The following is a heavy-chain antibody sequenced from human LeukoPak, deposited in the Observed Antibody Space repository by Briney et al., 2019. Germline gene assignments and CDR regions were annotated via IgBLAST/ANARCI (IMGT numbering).Heavy chain of an antibody. Sequence: GGSLRLSCAASGLTFSSYTMSWVRQAPGKGLEWVSAISGSGGSTYYADSVKGRFTISRDNSKNTLYLQMNSLRAEDTAVYYCAKDPPGGWLVALNWFDPWGQGTLVTVSS. CDR3: AKDPPGGWLVALNWFDP. V-gene: IGHV3-23*01. J-gene: IGHJ5*02. CDR2: ISGSGGST. CDR1: GLTFSSYT. D-gene: IGHD6-19*01.